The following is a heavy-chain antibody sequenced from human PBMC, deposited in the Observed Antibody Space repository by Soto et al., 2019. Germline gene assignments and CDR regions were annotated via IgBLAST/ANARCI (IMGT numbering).Heavy chain of an antibody. J-gene: IGHJ4*02. D-gene: IGHD3-9*01. V-gene: IGHV4-34*01. Sequence: QVQLQQWGAGLLKPSETLSLTCAVYGGSFSGYYWSWIRQPPGKGLEWIGEINHSGSTNYNPSLKSRVTISVDTSKNQFSLKLSSVTAADTAVYYCARGHGGGLRYFDWLLCGHDYWGQGTLVTVSS. CDR2: INHSGST. CDR3: ARGHGGGLRYFDWLLCGHDY. CDR1: GGSFSGYY.